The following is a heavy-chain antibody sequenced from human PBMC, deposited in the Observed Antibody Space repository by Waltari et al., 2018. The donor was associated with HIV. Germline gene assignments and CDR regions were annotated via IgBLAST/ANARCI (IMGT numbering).Heavy chain of an antibody. J-gene: IGHJ5*02. CDR1: GGPMTSRSYY. Sequence: QLQLQESGPGLVKSSETLSLTCTVSGGPMTSRSYYWGWIRQPPGKGLEWIGSMSYSGSTYQKSSLRSRLTISVDTSKNQFSLKLTSVTAADTAVYYCARSFSGYSNYFDPWGQGTLVTVSS. D-gene: IGHD4-4*01. CDR2: MSYSGST. V-gene: IGHV4-39*01. CDR3: ARSFSGYSNYFDP.